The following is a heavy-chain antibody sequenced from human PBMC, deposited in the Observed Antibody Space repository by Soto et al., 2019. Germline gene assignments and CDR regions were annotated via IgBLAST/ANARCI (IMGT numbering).Heavy chain of an antibody. D-gene: IGHD1-20*01. V-gene: IGHV3-21*02. CDR3: VRDSISGTGWFDP. CDR2: IDSSSVYI. CDR1: GFSFSDYS. J-gene: IGHJ5*02. Sequence: EVQLVESGGGLVKPGGSLRLSCAASGFSFSDYSMNWVRQAPGKRLEWVSSIDSSSVYIYYADSLKGRFTISRDNAKNPMYLQMNSLRAEDTAVYYWVRDSISGTGWFDPWGQGTLVTVSS.